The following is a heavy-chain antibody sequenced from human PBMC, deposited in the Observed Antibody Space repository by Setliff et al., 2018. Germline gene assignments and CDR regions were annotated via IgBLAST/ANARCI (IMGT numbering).Heavy chain of an antibody. V-gene: IGHV4-34*01. CDR1: GGTFSDYY. CDR2: ISHRGST. Sequence: ETLSLTCAAYGGTFSDYYWTWIRQPPGKGLEWVGEISHRGSTNYNPSLKSRVTISVDTSKDQFSLNLSSVTAADTAVYYCARTGTYRYFDYWGQGALVTVSS. D-gene: IGHD1-26*01. J-gene: IGHJ4*02. CDR3: ARTGTYRYFDY.